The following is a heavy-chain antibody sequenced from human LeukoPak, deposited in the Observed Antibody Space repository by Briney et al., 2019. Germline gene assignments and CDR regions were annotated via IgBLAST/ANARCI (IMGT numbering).Heavy chain of an antibody. Sequence: GSLRLSCVASGFTFSSYGMDWVRQAPGKGLEWVASIRYDGSNEFYADSVEGRVTISRDNSKNTLYLQMNGLRAEDTAVYYCAKGSAFTSTSSFDYWGQGTLVTVSS. CDR1: GFTFSSYG. D-gene: IGHD3-3*02. J-gene: IGHJ4*02. CDR2: IRYDGSNE. V-gene: IGHV3-30*02. CDR3: AKGSAFTSTSSFDY.